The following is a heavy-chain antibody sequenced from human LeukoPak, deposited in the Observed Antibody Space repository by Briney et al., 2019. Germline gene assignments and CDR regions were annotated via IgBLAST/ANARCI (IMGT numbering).Heavy chain of an antibody. D-gene: IGHD5-18*01. CDR3: ARDLGYTYGVYFDY. V-gene: IGHV3-48*01. CDR2: ISSSSSNI. Sequence: HPGGSLRLSCAASGFTFSTYSMHWVRQAPGKGLEWISYISSSSSNIKYADSVKGRFTISRDNARNSLYLQMNSLRAEDTAVYYCARDLGYTYGVYFDYWGQGSLITVSS. J-gene: IGHJ4*02. CDR1: GFTFSTYS.